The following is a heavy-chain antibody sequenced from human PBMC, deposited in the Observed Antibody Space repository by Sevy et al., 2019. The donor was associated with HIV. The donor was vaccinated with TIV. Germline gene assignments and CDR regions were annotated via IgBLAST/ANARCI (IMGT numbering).Heavy chain of an antibody. CDR3: AKYGVLEQPNTRILSPTDYYYYYGMDV. CDR1: GFTFSSYG. V-gene: IGHV3-30*18. J-gene: IGHJ6*02. Sequence: GGSLRLSCAASGFTFSSYGMHWVRQAPGKGLEWVAVISYDGSNKYYADSVKGRFTISRDNSKNTLYLQMNSLRAEDTAVYYCAKYGVLEQPNTRILSPTDYYYYYGMDVWGQGTTVTVSS. CDR2: ISYDGSNK. D-gene: IGHD1-1*01.